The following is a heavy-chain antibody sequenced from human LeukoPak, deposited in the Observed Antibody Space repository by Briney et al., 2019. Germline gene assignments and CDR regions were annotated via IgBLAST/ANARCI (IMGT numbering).Heavy chain of an antibody. D-gene: IGHD2-15*01. J-gene: IGHJ3*02. CDR1: GFTFSSYW. Sequence: GGSLRLSCAASGFTFSSYWMHWVRQAPGKGLVWVSRINTDGSSTSYADSVKGRFTISRDNAKNTLYLQMNSLRAEDTAVYYCTRVVVVAFGDLDAFDIWGQGTMVTVSS. V-gene: IGHV3-74*01. CDR2: INTDGSST. CDR3: TRVVVVAFGDLDAFDI.